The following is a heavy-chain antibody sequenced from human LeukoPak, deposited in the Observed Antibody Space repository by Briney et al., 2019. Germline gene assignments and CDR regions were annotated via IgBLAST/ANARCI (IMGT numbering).Heavy chain of an antibody. CDR1: GFTFSSYA. D-gene: IGHD6-6*01. CDR2: ISSNGGST. V-gene: IGHV3-64*01. J-gene: IGHJ4*02. Sequence: SGGSLRLSCAASGFTFSSYAMHWVRQAPGKGLEYVSAISSNGGSTYYANSVKGRFTISRDNSKNTLYLQMGSLRPEDMAVYYCARRLYSSSGFVDYWGQGTLVTVSS. CDR3: ARRLYSSSGFVDY.